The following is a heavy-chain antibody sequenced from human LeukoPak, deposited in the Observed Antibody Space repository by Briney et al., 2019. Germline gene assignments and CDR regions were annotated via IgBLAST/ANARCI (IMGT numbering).Heavy chain of an antibody. J-gene: IGHJ4*02. D-gene: IGHD5-24*01. Sequence: PSETLSLTCAVYGGSFSGDEWSWIRQPLWKGLEWIGEINHSGSTNYNPSLKSRVTISVDTSKNQFSLKLSSVTAADTAVYYCARGRRSVATRYDYWGQGTLVTVSS. CDR1: GGSFSGDE. V-gene: IGHV4-34*01. CDR2: INHSGST. CDR3: ARGRRSVATRYDY.